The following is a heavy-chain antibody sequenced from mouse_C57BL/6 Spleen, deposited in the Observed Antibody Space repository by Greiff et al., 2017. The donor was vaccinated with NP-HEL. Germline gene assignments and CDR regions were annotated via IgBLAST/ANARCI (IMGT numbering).Heavy chain of an antibody. Sequence: EVKLVESGGDLVKPGGSLKLSCAASGFTFSSYGMSWVRQTPDKRLEWVATISSGGSYTYYPDSVKGRFTISRDNAKNTLYLQMSSLKSEDTAMYDCARPLYYYGSSWGRFAYWGQGTLVTVSA. CDR3: ARPLYYYGSSWGRFAY. CDR2: ISSGGSYT. J-gene: IGHJ3*01. D-gene: IGHD1-1*01. V-gene: IGHV5-6*01. CDR1: GFTFSSYG.